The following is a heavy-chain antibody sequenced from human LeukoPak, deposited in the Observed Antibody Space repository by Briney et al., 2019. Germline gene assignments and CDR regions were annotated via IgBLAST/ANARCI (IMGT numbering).Heavy chain of an antibody. V-gene: IGHV4-61*02. CDR3: ARDHLYGDYGFGY. CDR1: GGSISSGSYY. J-gene: IGHJ4*02. D-gene: IGHD4-17*01. CDR2: IYTSGST. Sequence: SETLSLTCTVSGGSISSGSYYWSWIRQPAGKGLEWIGRIYTSGSTNYNPSLKSRVAISVDTSKNQFSLKLSSVTAADTAVYYCARDHLYGDYGFGYWGQGTLVTVSS.